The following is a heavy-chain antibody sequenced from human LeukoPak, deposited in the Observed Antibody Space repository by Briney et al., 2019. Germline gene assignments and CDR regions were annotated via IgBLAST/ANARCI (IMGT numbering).Heavy chain of an antibody. V-gene: IGHV4-59*01. J-gene: IGHJ4*02. CDR3: ARDKRHSYGRYFDH. D-gene: IGHD5-18*01. CDR2: MQSTGNS. Sequence: SETLSLTCNVSGDSISTYHWNWIRKPPGRGLEWIGYMQSTGNSNYNPSLKNRVSMSVDTSKNRIVLNLSSVTAADTAVYYCARDKRHSYGRYFDHWGQGLLVTVSS. CDR1: GDSISTYH.